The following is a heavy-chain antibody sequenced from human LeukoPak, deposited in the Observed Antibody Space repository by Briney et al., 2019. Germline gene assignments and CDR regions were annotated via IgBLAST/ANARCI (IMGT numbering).Heavy chain of an antibody. CDR3: ARDYGGSGDAFDF. CDR1: GYTFTGYY. CDR2: INPGGTTT. J-gene: IGHJ3*01. Sequence: ASVKVSCKASGYTFTGYYMHWVRQAPGQGLEWMGVINPGGTTTIYAQKFQGRVTLTRDMSTSTVYMELSSLRSEDTAVFYCARDYGGSGDAFDFWGRGTMVTVSS. V-gene: IGHV1-46*01. D-gene: IGHD4-23*01.